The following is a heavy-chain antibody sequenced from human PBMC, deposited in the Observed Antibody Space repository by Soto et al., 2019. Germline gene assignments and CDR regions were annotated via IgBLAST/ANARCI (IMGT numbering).Heavy chain of an antibody. J-gene: IGHJ4*02. Sequence: QVQLVESGGGLVKPGGSLRLSCAASGITFSDYYMSWIRQAPGKGLEWVSYISGSGSIVYYADSVKGRFTISRDNAKNSLYLQINSLRADDTAVYYCASLQTMMVVEHLDYWGQGTLVTVSS. CDR1: GITFSDYY. CDR2: ISGSGSIV. V-gene: IGHV3-11*01. CDR3: ASLQTMMVVEHLDY. D-gene: IGHD2-15*01.